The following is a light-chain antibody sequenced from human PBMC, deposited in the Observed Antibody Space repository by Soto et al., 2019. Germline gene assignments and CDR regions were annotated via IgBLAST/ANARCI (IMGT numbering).Light chain of an antibody. Sequence: QSALTQPASVSGFPGQSITISCTGTSRDVGRYNLVSWYQQYPGKAPKLIIYEVIKRPSGVSNRFSGSKSGNTASLTVSGLQAEDEADYYCCSYAGIFVFGTGTQLTVL. J-gene: IGLJ7*01. CDR3: CSYAGIFV. CDR2: EVI. CDR1: SRDVGRYNL. V-gene: IGLV2-23*02.